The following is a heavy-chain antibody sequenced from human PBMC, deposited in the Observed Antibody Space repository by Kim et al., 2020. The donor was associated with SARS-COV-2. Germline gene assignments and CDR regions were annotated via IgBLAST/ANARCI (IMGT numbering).Heavy chain of an antibody. Sequence: GGSLRLSCAASGFTFSSYSMNWVRQAPGKGLEWVSSISSSSSYIYYADSVKGRFTISRDNAKNSLYLQMNSLRAEDTAVYYCARDLANLATMVRGVDFDYWGQGTLVTVSS. D-gene: IGHD3-10*01. J-gene: IGHJ4*02. CDR3: ARDLANLATMVRGVDFDY. CDR2: ISSSSSYI. CDR1: GFTFSSYS. V-gene: IGHV3-21*01.